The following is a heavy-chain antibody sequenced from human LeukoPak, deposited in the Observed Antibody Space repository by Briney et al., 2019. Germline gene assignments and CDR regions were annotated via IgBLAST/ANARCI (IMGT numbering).Heavy chain of an antibody. Sequence: GGSLRLSCAASGFTFNNYGMHWVRQAPGKGLEWVAFIRYDGRNKYYADSVKGRFTISRDNAKNSLYLQMNSLRAEDTAVYYCARDRGWELLHPLVFDYWGQGTLVTVSS. CDR2: IRYDGRNK. CDR1: GFTFNNYG. J-gene: IGHJ4*02. CDR3: ARDRGWELLHPLVFDY. D-gene: IGHD1-26*01. V-gene: IGHV3-30*02.